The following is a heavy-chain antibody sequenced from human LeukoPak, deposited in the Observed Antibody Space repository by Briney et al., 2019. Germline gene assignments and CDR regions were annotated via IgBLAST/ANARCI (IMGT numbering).Heavy chain of an antibody. CDR2: ISSSSSTI. CDR3: ARDSGVSSSWPYYYYMDV. Sequence: QPGGSLRLSCAASGFTFSSYSMNWVRQAPGKGLEWVSYISSSSSTIYYADSVKGRFTISRDNAKNSLYPQMNSLRAEDTAVYYCARDSGVSSSWPYYYYMDVWGKGTTVTVSS. V-gene: IGHV3-48*01. J-gene: IGHJ6*03. D-gene: IGHD6-13*01. CDR1: GFTFSSYS.